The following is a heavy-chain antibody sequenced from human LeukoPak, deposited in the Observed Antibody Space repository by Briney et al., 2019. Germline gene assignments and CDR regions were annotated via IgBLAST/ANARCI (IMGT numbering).Heavy chain of an antibody. CDR2: IFYSGST. CDR3: ARHPLKAYVSDWFDP. D-gene: IGHD3-10*02. CDR1: GGSISSRSYY. V-gene: IGHV4-39*01. Sequence: SETLSLTCTVSGGSISSRSYYWGWLRQPPGKGLEWIASIFYSGSTYHNPSLKSQVTISVDTSKSQFSLKLSSVTAADTAVYFCARHPLKAYVSDWFDPWGQGTLVTVSS. J-gene: IGHJ5*02.